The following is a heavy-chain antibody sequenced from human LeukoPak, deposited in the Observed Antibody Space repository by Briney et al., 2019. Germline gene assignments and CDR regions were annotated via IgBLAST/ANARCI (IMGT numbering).Heavy chain of an antibody. J-gene: IGHJ1*01. V-gene: IGHV4-34*01. Sequence: PSETLSLTCAVYGGSFSGYYWSWIRQPPGKGLEWIGSIYYSGSTYYTPSLKSRVTISVDTSKNQFSLKLSSVTAADTAVYYCGRTGYHSDSSGYQRAEYFQLWGQGTLVTVSS. CDR2: IYYSGST. CDR3: GRTGYHSDSSGYQRAEYFQL. CDR1: GGSFSGYY. D-gene: IGHD3-22*01.